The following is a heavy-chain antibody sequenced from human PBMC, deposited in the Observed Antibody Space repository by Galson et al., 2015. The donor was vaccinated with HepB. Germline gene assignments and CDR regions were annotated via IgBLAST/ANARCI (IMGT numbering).Heavy chain of an antibody. D-gene: IGHD6-19*01. CDR2: IKQDGSEK. CDR3: ARDLRGSGWYVDY. Sequence: SLRLSCAASGFTFSSYWMSWARQAPGKGLEWVANIKQDGSEKYYVDSVKGRFTISRDNAKNSLYLQMNSLRAEDTAVYYCARDLRGSGWYVDYWGQGTLVTVSS. CDR1: GFTFSSYW. V-gene: IGHV3-7*01. J-gene: IGHJ4*02.